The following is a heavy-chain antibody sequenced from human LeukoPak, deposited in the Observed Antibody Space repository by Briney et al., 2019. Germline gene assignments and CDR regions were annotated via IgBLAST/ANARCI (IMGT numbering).Heavy chain of an antibody. D-gene: IGHD6-13*01. Sequence: SETLSLTCAVYGGSFSGYYWSWIRQPPGKGLEWIGEINHRGSTNYNPSLKSRVTISVDTSKNQFSLKLSSVTAADTAVYYCARRLIIAAAGFDYWAREPWSPSPQ. J-gene: IGHJ4*02. CDR3: ARRLIIAAAGFDY. CDR1: GGSFSGYY. V-gene: IGHV4-34*01. CDR2: INHRGST.